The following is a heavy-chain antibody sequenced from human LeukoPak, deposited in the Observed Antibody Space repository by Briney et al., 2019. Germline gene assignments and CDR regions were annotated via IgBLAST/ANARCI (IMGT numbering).Heavy chain of an antibody. Sequence: PSQTLSLTCTVSGGSISSGSYYWSWLRQPAGTGLEWVGRIYTSGSPNYNVSLKSRVTISVDASKNQLSLMLRSVTAADPALYFRARARGGRFELDYWSQGILVTASS. CDR2: IYTSGSP. CDR3: ARARGGRFELDY. J-gene: IGHJ4*02. CDR1: GGSISSGSYY. D-gene: IGHD3-16*01. V-gene: IGHV4-61*02.